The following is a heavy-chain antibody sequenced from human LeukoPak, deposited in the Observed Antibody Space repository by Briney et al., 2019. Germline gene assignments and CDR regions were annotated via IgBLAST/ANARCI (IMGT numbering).Heavy chain of an antibody. CDR3: ARHRHRADHDC. V-gene: IGHV4-39*01. Sequence: SSETLSLPCTLSAGSISSSSYYCGWIRQPPGKGLEWIGSIYYSGSTYYNPSLKSRVTISVDTSKNQFSLKLTSVTAADTAVCYCARHRHRADHDCWGRASLVTVSS. D-gene: IGHD1-14*01. J-gene: IGHJ4*02. CDR1: AGSISSSSYY. CDR2: IYYSGST.